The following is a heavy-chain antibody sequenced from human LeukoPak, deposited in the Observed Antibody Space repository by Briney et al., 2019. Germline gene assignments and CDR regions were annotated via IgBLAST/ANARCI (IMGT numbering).Heavy chain of an antibody. V-gene: IGHV4-39*07. J-gene: IGHJ5*02. Sequence: SETLSLTCTVSGGSISSSRFFWAWIRQPPGKGLEWIGNINFSGTTYYNPSLKSRVTLSVDPSKNQFSLKLSSVTAADTAVYYCARDFRNYYGSGSYYNNWFDPWGQGTLVTVSS. CDR3: ARDFRNYYGSGSYYNNWFDP. D-gene: IGHD3-10*01. CDR1: GGSISSSRFF. CDR2: INFSGTT.